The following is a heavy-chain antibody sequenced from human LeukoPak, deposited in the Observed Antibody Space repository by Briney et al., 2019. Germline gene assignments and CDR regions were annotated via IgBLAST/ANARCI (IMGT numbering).Heavy chain of an antibody. CDR2: MNPNSGNT. V-gene: IGHV1-8*01. D-gene: IGHD3-10*01. Sequence: ASVKVSCKASGYTFTSYDINWVRQATGQGLEWMGWMNPNSGNTGYAQKFQGRVTMTRNTSISTAYMELSSLRSEDTAVYYCARHQDYGSGSHFGVWGQGTTVTVSS. J-gene: IGHJ6*02. CDR3: ARHQDYGSGSHFGV. CDR1: GYTFTSYD.